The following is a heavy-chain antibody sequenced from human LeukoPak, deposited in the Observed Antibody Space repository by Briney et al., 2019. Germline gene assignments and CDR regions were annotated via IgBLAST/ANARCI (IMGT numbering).Heavy chain of an antibody. V-gene: IGHV3-33*01. D-gene: IGHD5-24*01. CDR3: AGAEGWLQPLDY. CDR1: GFTFSSYG. CDR2: IWYDGSNK. Sequence: HGRSLRLSCEASGFTFSSYGMHWVRQAPGKGLEWVAVIWYDGSNKYYADSVKGRFTISRDNSKNTLYLQMNSLRAEDTAVYYCAGAEGWLQPLDYWGQGTLVTVSS. J-gene: IGHJ4*02.